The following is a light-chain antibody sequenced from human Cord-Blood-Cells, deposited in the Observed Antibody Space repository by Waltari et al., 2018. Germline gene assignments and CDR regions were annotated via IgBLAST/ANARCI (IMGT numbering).Light chain of an antibody. J-gene: IGKJ3*01. CDR3: QQYNSYSFT. V-gene: IGKV1-5*01. CDR1: QSLSSW. CDR2: DAS. Sequence: DIQMTQSPSTLSASVGDRVTITCRASQSLSSWLAWYQQKPGKAPKLLIYDASSLESGVPSRFSGSGSGTEFTLTISSLQPDDFATYYCQQYNSYSFTFGPGTKVDIK.